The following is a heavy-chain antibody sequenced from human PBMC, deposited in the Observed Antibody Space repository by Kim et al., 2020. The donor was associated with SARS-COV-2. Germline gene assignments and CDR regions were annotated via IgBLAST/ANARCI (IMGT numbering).Heavy chain of an antibody. V-gene: IGHV1-18*01. CDR3: ARDAIYCSGGSCYSEGFDY. CDR2: ISAYNGNT. D-gene: IGHD2-15*01. CDR1: GYTFTSYG. J-gene: IGHJ4*02. Sequence: ASVKVSCKASGYTFTSYGISWVRQAPGQGLEWMGWISAYNGNTNYAQKLQGRVTMTTDTSTSPAYMELRSLRSDDTAVYYCARDAIYCSGGSCYSEGFDYWGQGTLVTVSS.